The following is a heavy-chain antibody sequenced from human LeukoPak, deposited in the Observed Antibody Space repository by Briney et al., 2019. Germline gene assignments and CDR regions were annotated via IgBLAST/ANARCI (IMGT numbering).Heavy chain of an antibody. CDR2: INPNSGGT. D-gene: IGHD6-13*01. Sequence: ASVKVSCKASGYTFTGYYMHWVRQAPGLGLEWMGRINPNSGGTNYAQKFQGRVTMTRDTSISTAYMELSRLKSDDTAVYYCARDRAAGTGGWWSWGQGTLVTVSS. CDR3: ARDRAAGTGGWWS. J-gene: IGHJ4*02. CDR1: GYTFTGYY. V-gene: IGHV1-2*06.